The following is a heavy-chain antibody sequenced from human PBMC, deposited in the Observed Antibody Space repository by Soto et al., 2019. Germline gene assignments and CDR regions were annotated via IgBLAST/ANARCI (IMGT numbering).Heavy chain of an antibody. J-gene: IGHJ4*02. CDR2: VTGSGGTT. CDR1: GFTFSSYA. V-gene: IGHV3-23*01. D-gene: IGHD6-13*01. CDR3: AKRSSSTWYYFDY. Sequence: PGGSLRLSCAASGFTFSSYAMSWVRQAPGKGLEWVSDVTGSGGTTYYADSVKGRFTISRDNSKNTLYLQMNSLRAEDTAVYYCAKRSSSTWYYFDYWGQGTLVTVSS.